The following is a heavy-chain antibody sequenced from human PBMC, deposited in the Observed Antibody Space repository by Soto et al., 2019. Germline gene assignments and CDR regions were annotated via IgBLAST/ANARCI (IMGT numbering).Heavy chain of an antibody. CDR1: GFTFSNFG. J-gene: IGHJ3*02. CDR3: AKDKLSSTDAFDS. Sequence: QVQLVESGGGVVQPGRSLRLSCAASGFTFSNFGMHWVRQAPGKGLEWVALISYDGSNKYYADSVKGRFTISRDTSKNTLYLQMSSLRAEDTAVYYCAKDKLSSTDAFDSWCQGTMVTVSS. V-gene: IGHV3-30*18. CDR2: ISYDGSNK.